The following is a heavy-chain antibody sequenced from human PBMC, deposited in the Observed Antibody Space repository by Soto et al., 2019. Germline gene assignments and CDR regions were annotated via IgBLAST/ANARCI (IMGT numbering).Heavy chain of an antibody. D-gene: IGHD3-3*01. J-gene: IGHJ4*02. CDR2: ISSSGSTI. CDR1: GFTFSDFY. Sequence: PGGSLRLSCAASGFTFSDFYMSWVRQAPGKGLEWVSCISSSGSTIYYADSVKGRFTISRDNAKNSLYLQMNSLRAEDTAVYYCARDLVFWDFWGGSPQYFDYWGQGILVTVSS. CDR3: ARDLVFWDFWGGSPQYFDY. V-gene: IGHV3-11*01.